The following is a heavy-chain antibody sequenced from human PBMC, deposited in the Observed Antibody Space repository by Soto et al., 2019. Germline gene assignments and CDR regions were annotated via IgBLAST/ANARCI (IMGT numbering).Heavy chain of an antibody. CDR1: GFTFRNYA. J-gene: IGHJ4*02. CDR3: AKDAPGSGWLSDY. CDR2: IGANDAGP. D-gene: IGHD3-22*01. Sequence: EVQLLESGGGLGHPGESLRLSCVASGFTFRNYAMSWVRQSPGRGLEWVSTIGANDAGPSYADSVKGRFTISRDNSKKTLYLQMNSLRAEDTAVYYCAKDAPGSGWLSDYWGQGARFTVSS. V-gene: IGHV3-23*01.